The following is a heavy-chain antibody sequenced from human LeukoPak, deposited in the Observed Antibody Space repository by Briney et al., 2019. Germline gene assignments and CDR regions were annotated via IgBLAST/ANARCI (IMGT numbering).Heavy chain of an antibody. V-gene: IGHV4-39*01. CDR3: ARHFPYYYDSSGYHNSFDP. D-gene: IGHD3-22*01. CDR2: LYYTGST. J-gene: IGHJ5*02. Sequence: SETLSLTCTVSGGSISRSTFYWGWARQPPEKGLEWIASLYYTGSTYYHPSLKTLITISVYTSKNQFSLKLSSMTAADTAVYYCARHFPYYYDSSGYHNSFDPWGQGTLVTVSS. CDR1: GGSISRSTFY.